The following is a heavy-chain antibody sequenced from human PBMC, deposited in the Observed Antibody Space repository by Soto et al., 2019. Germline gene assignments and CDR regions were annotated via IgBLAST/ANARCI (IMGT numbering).Heavy chain of an antibody. CDR2: ISVSGSYI. Sequence: GGSLRLSCATFGFTFSNYGMHWVRQAPGKGLEWVSSISVSGSYIYIADSVKGRFTVSRDNAKSSLYLQMNSLRVDDTAIYYWASGPPPVYCGGGSCYSIALADYWGRGALVTVSS. CDR1: GFTFSNYG. CDR3: ASGPPPVYCGGGSCYSIALADY. J-gene: IGHJ4*02. V-gene: IGHV3-21*01. D-gene: IGHD2-15*01.